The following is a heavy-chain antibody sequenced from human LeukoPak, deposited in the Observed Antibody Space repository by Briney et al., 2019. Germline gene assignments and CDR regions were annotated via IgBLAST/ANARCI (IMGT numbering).Heavy chain of an antibody. CDR3: ARAMVPMYSYGYGLDY. CDR2: ISAYNGNT. V-gene: IGHV1-18*01. Sequence: VASVKVSCKASGYTFTSYGISWVRQAPGQGLEWMGWISAYNGNTNYAQKLQGGVTMTTDTSTSTAYMELRSLRSDGTAVYYCARAMVPMYSYGYGLDYWGQGTLVTVSS. CDR1: GYTFTSYG. D-gene: IGHD5-18*01. J-gene: IGHJ4*02.